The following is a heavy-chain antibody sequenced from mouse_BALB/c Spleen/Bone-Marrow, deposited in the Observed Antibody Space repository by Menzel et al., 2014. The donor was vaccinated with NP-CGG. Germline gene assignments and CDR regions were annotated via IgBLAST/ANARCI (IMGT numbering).Heavy chain of an antibody. V-gene: IGHV1S81*02. CDR3: ARTIATLYYAMDY. Sequence: QVQLQQSGAELVKPGASVKLSCKASGFTFTSYWMHWVKQRPGQGLEWIGEINPSNGRPNYNGKFKYKATLTVDKSSSTAYMHLSSLRSEDSAVYYCARTIATLYYAMDYWGQGTSVTASS. J-gene: IGHJ4*01. CDR2: INPSNGRP. CDR1: GFTFTSYW.